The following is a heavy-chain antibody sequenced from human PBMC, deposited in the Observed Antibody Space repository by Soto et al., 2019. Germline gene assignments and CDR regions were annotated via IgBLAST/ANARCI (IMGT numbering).Heavy chain of an antibody. V-gene: IGHV3-23*01. CDR3: AQVRGVVALDGYFDC. Sequence: EVQLLESGGGLVQPGGSLRLACVASGFTFSSYAMTWVRQAPGKGLEWVSGISGSGGSTYYADSVKGRFTISRDNSKNTLYLQMNSLRAEDTAVYFCAQVRGVVALDGYFDCSGQGTLVTVSS. D-gene: IGHD2-15*01. CDR2: ISGSGGST. J-gene: IGHJ4*02. CDR1: GFTFSSYA.